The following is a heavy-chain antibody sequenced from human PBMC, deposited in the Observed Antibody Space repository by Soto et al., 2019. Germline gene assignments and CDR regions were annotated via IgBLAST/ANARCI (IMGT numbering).Heavy chain of an antibody. CDR2: IYYSGST. CDR3: ARGGIVLMVYAMVASWCAP. J-gene: IGHJ5*02. CDR1: GGSISSSSYY. Sequence: QLQLQESGPGLVKPSETLSLTCTVSGGSISSSSYYWGWIRQPPGKGLEWIGSIYYSGSTYYNPSLKRRVTISVDTSNNQFSLSLSSVSAADTAVYYCARGGIVLMVYAMVASWCAPWGQGTLVTVSS. V-gene: IGHV4-39*01. D-gene: IGHD2-8*01.